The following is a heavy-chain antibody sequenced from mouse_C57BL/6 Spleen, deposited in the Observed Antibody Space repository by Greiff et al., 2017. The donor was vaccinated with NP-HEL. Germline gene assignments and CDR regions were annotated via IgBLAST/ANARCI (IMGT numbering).Heavy chain of an antibody. Sequence: EVQLQQSGPELVKPGASVKISCKASGYTFTDYYMNWVKQSHGKSLEWIGDINPNNGGTSYNQKFKGKDTLTVDKSSSTAYMELRSLTSEDSAVYYCARKGKAWFAYWGQGTLVTVSA. CDR3: ARKGKAWFAY. V-gene: IGHV1-26*01. CDR1: GYTFTDYY. CDR2: INPNNGGT. J-gene: IGHJ3*01.